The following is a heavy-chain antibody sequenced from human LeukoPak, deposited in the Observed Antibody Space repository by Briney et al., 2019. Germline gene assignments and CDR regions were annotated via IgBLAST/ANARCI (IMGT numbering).Heavy chain of an antibody. Sequence: PSGTLSLTCAVSGGSISSSNWWSWVRQPPGKGLEWIGEIYHSGSTNYNPSLKSRVTISVDTSKNQFSLKLSSVTAADTAVYYCARDRADGSGSYYMYYYYMDVWGKGTTVTISS. J-gene: IGHJ6*03. CDR2: IYHSGST. CDR1: GGSISSSNW. D-gene: IGHD3-10*01. V-gene: IGHV4-4*02. CDR3: ARDRADGSGSYYMYYYYMDV.